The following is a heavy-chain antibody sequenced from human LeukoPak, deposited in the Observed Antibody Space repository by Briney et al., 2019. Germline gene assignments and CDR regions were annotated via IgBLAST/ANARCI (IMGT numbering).Heavy chain of an antibody. D-gene: IGHD6-19*01. V-gene: IGHV3-49*04. CDR3: SRGSGWLSVY. J-gene: IGHJ4*02. CDR1: GFTFSSYA. CDR2: ISGGTT. Sequence: GGPLRLSCAASGFTFSSYAMSWVRQAPGKGLEWIGFISGGTTEYAASVKGRFTISRDDSTSIAYLQMNSLTTEDTAVYYCSRGSGWLSVYWGQGTLVTVSS.